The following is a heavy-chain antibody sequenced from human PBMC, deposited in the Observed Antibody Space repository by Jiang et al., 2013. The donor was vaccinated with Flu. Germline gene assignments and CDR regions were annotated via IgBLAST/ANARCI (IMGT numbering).Heavy chain of an antibody. J-gene: IGHJ6*02. CDR2: IYTSGST. Sequence: GPGLVKPSETLSLTCTVSGGSISSYYWSWIRQPAGKGLEWIGRIYTSGSTNYNPSLKSRVTMSVDTSKNQFSLKLSSVTAADTAVYYCARGGLWFGELLNLYYGMDVWGQGTTVTVSS. V-gene: IGHV4-4*07. D-gene: IGHD3-10*01. CDR3: ARGGLWFGELLNLYYGMDV. CDR1: GGSISSYY.